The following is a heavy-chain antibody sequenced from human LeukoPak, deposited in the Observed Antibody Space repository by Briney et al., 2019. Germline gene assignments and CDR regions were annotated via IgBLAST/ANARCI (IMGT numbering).Heavy chain of an antibody. Sequence: PSETLSLTCTVSGGSISSSSYYWGWIRQPPGKGLEWIGSIYYSESTYYNPSLKSRVTISVDTSKNQFSLKLSSVTAADTAVYYCARSYYYDSSGYYPDPYCFDYWGQGTLVTVSS. CDR1: GGSISSSSYY. J-gene: IGHJ4*02. CDR3: ARSYYYDSSGYYPDPYCFDY. D-gene: IGHD3-22*01. V-gene: IGHV4-39*01. CDR2: IYYSEST.